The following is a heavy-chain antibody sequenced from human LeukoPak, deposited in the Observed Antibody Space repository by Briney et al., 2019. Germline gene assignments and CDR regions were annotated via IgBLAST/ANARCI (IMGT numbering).Heavy chain of an antibody. CDR3: ARVSYDSSGYSLLNAFDI. Sequence: SETLSLTCTVSGGSLSSGGYYWSWIRQHPGKGLEWIGYIYYSGSTYYNPSLKGRVTISVDTSKNQFSLKLSSVTAADTAVYYCARVSYDSSGYSLLNAFDIWGQGTMVTVSS. J-gene: IGHJ3*02. CDR1: GGSLSSGGYY. V-gene: IGHV4-31*03. D-gene: IGHD3-22*01. CDR2: IYYSGST.